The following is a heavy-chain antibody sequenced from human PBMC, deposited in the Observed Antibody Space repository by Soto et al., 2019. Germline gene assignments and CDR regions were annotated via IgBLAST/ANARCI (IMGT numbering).Heavy chain of an antibody. J-gene: IGHJ6*02. D-gene: IGHD6-19*01. Sequence: ASETLSLTCTVSGGSVNRGNNFWSWIRQPPGKGLEWIGNIFDIGSTNYNPSLESRVTISLDKSKNQFSLQLSSVTAADTAVYYCARDSRIALAGPPYYYNVMDVWGQGTTVTVSS. CDR3: ARDSRIALAGPPYYYNVMDV. V-gene: IGHV4-61*01. CDR1: GGSVNRGNNF. CDR2: IFDIGST.